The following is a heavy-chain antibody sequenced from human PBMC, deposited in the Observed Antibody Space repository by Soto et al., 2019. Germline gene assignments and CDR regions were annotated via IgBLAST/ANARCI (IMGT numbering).Heavy chain of an antibody. CDR2: ISAHNGNT. V-gene: IGHV1-18*01. D-gene: IGHD1-1*01. CDR1: GYGFTTYG. CDR3: ARGRYGDY. Sequence: QVHLVQSGAEVKKPGASVKVSCKGSGYGFTTYGITWVRQAPGQGLEWMAWISAHNGNTNYAQKLQGRVTVTRDTSTSTAYMELRSLRSDATPVYYCARGRYGDYWGQGALVTVSS. J-gene: IGHJ4*02.